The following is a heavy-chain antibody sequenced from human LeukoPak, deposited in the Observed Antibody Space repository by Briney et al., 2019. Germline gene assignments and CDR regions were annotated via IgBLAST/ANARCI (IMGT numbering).Heavy chain of an antibody. Sequence: GGSLRLSCAASGFTFDDYAMHWARQAPGKGLEWVSGISWNSGSIGYADSVKGRFTISRDNAKNSLYLQMNSLRAEDTALYYCAKDIGPGAAAGTLRHWGQGTLVTVSS. CDR3: AKDIGPGAAAGTLRH. D-gene: IGHD6-13*01. J-gene: IGHJ1*01. CDR2: ISWNSGSI. V-gene: IGHV3-9*01. CDR1: GFTFDDYA.